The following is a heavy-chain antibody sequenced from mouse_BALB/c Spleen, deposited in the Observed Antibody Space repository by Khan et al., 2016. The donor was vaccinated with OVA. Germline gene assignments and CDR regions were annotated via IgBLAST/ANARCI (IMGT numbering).Heavy chain of an antibody. J-gene: IGHJ2*01. CDR2: IWSGGIT. Sequence: QVQLKESGPGLVQPSQSLSITCTVSGFSLTNYGVHWVRQSPGKGLEWLGVIWSGGITDYNETFISSLSISKDISKCQVFFKMNSLQANDTTIYYCAKNRNGYFDYWGQGTTLTVSS. CDR3: AKNRNGYFDY. D-gene: IGHD1-1*02. V-gene: IGHV2-2*02. CDR1: GFSLTNYG.